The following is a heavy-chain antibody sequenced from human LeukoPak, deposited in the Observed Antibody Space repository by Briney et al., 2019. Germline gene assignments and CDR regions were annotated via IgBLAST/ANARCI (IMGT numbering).Heavy chain of an antibody. V-gene: IGHV1-46*01. J-gene: IGHJ4*02. Sequence: ASVKVSCKASGYTFTGYYMHWVRQAPGQGLEWMGVINPSGGSTTSAQKFQGRVTMTRDTSTSTAYMELSSLRSEDTAVYYCARGARGYSGYGRPGGRPYYFDYWGQGTLVTVSS. D-gene: IGHD5-12*01. CDR2: INPSGGST. CDR1: GYTFTGYY. CDR3: ARGARGYSGYGRPGGRPYYFDY.